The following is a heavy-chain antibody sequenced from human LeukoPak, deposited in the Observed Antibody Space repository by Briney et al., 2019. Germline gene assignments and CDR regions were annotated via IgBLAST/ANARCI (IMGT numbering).Heavy chain of an antibody. V-gene: IGHV4-4*02. CDR2: IYHSGST. CDR3: ATARYYYGSGSYFDY. J-gene: IGHJ4*02. CDR1: GGSISSSNW. D-gene: IGHD3-10*01. Sequence: SETLSLTCAVSGGSISSSNWWSWVRQPPGKGLEWIGEIYHSGSTNYNPSLKSRVTISVDTSKNQFSLKLSSVTAADTAVYYCATARYYYGSGSYFDYWGQGTLVTVSS.